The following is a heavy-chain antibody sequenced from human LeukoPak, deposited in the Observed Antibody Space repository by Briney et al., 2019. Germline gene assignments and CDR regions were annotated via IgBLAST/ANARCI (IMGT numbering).Heavy chain of an antibody. CDR3: ARGGRSCTNGVCHPSFYLDV. J-gene: IGHJ6*03. CDR1: GFTFSSNY. Sequence: GGSLRLSCAASGFTFSSNYMSWVRQAPGKGLEWVSVLYSGGSTYYADSVKGRFTISRDNSKNTLYLQMNSLRAEDTAVYYCARGGRSCTNGVCHPSFYLDVWGKGTTVTVSS. D-gene: IGHD2-8*01. V-gene: IGHV3-53*05. CDR2: LYSGGST.